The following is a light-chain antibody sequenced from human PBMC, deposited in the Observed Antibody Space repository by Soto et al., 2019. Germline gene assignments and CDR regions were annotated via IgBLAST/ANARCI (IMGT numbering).Light chain of an antibody. Sequence: QSVLTQPASVSGSPGQSITISCTGTSSDVGGYNYVSWYQQHLGKAPKLMIYEVSNRPSGVSNRFSGSKSGNTASLTISGLQAEDEADYYCSSYTSSSTPYVFGTGTKVTV. CDR1: SSDVGGYNY. CDR3: SSYTSSSTPYV. CDR2: EVS. V-gene: IGLV2-14*01. J-gene: IGLJ1*01.